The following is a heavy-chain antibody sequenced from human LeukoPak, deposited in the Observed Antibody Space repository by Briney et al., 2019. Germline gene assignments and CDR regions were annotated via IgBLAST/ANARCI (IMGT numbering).Heavy chain of an antibody. CDR1: GFSFYNAW. CDR2: IRSNSDGGTI. J-gene: IGHJ5*02. D-gene: IGHD3-22*01. CDR3: ATDFYDST. Sequence: GGSLRLSCATSGFSFYNAWMNWVRQAPGKGLEWVGRIRSNSDGGTIDYVAPVKGRFTLSRDDSKDTLYLQMNSLQTEDTAVYYRATDFYDSTWGQGTLVTVSS. V-gene: IGHV3-15*07.